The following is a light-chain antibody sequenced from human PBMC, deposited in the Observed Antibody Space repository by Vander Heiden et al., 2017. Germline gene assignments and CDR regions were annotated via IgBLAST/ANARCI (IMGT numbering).Light chain of an antibody. CDR1: QGISSY. Sequence: DINLTQSPSFLSASVGDRVTITCRASQGISSYLAWYQQKPGKAHKLLIYAASTLQSGVPSRFSGSGSGTEFTLTISLQPEDFATYYCQQLNSYPYTFGQGTKLEIK. CDR2: AAS. V-gene: IGKV1-9*01. J-gene: IGKJ2*01. CDR3: QQLNSYPYT.